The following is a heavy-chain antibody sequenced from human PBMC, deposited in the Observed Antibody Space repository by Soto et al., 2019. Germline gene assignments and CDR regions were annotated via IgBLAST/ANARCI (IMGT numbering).Heavy chain of an antibody. CDR2: IYYSGST. CDR3: ARDSYNWNEAGFDY. J-gene: IGHJ4*02. Sequence: SETLSLTCTLSGDSFSSGCYYWGWIRQHPGKGLEWIGYIYYSGSTNYNPSLKSRVTISVDTSKNQFSLKLSSVTAADTAVYYRARDSYNWNEAGFDYWGQGTLVTVSS. V-gene: IGHV4-61*01. CDR1: GDSFSSGCYY. D-gene: IGHD1-20*01.